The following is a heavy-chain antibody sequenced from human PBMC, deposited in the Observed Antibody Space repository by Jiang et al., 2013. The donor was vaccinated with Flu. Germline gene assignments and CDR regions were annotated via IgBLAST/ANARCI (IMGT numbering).Heavy chain of an antibody. V-gene: IGHV1-69*01. D-gene: IGHD6-13*01. CDR2: IIPIFGTT. CDR1: GGTLSSYA. CDR3: ARENGISAAGSSWYFDL. J-gene: IGHJ2*01. Sequence: GAEVKKPGSSVKVSCKASGGTLSSYAISWVRQAPGQGLEWMGGIIPIFGTTNYAQKFEGRVTVTADASTKTAFMELSSLTSDDTAVYYCARENGISAAGSSWYFDLWGRGTLVTVSS.